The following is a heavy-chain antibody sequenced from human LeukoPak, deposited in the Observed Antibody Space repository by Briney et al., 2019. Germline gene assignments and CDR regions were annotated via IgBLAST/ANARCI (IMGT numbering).Heavy chain of an antibody. CDR3: ARDRYGDGFAHLDY. V-gene: IGHV1-2*02. CDR1: GYSFTTYG. CDR2: ITPSGGT. Sequence: ASVKVSCKASGYSFTTYGLSWVRQAPGQGLEWMGWITPSGGTNYPQKFQGRVAITWDTSITTAYMDLSRLTSDDTAVYYCARDRYGDGFAHLDYWGQGALVTVSS. D-gene: IGHD5-24*01. J-gene: IGHJ4*02.